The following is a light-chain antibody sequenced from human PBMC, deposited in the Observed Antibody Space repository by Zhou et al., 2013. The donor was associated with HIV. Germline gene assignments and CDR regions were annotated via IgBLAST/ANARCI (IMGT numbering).Light chain of an antibody. Sequence: DIQMTQSPSTLSASVGDRVTITCRASQSISSWLAWYQQKPGKAPNLLIYKASSLESGVPSRFSGSGSGTEFTLTISSLQPDDFATYYCQQCNSTWTFGQGTKVEIK. CDR1: QSISSW. J-gene: IGKJ1*01. CDR3: QQCNSTWT. CDR2: KAS. V-gene: IGKV1-5*03.